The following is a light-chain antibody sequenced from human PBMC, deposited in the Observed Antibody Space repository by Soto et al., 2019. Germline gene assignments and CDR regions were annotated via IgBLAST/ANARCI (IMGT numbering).Light chain of an antibody. CDR2: SNN. J-gene: IGLJ1*01. V-gene: IGLV1-44*01. Sequence: QSVLTQPPSASGTPGQRVTISCSGSSSNIGRNTVNWYQQLPGTAPKLLIYSNNQRPSVVPDRFSGSKSGTSASLAISGLQSEDEADYYCAAWDDSLNGHVFGTGTKLTVL. CDR1: SSNIGRNT. CDR3: AAWDDSLNGHV.